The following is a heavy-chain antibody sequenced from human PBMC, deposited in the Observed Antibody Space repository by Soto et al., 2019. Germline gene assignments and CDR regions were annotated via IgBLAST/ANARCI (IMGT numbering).Heavy chain of an antibody. CDR2: ISPLKGRT. D-gene: IGHD4-17*01. J-gene: IGHJ1*01. Sequence: QVQLVQSGPDLKRPGASMKVSCKASGYTFTSYGIGWVRQAPGQGLEWMAWISPLKGRTQYSQKAQGRVTLSTDTSSNTAYMEMTTLRVDDTAVYYCAMDYGDRPEYFKHWGQGTLVTVS. V-gene: IGHV1-18*04. CDR1: GYTFTSYG. CDR3: AMDYGDRPEYFKH.